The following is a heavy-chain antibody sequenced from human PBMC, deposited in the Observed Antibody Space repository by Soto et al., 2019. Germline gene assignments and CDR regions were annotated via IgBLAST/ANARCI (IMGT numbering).Heavy chain of an antibody. D-gene: IGHD6-25*01. CDR2: IIPIFGTA. V-gene: IGHV1-69*06. Sequence: GASVKVSCKASEGTFSSYAISWVRQAPGQGLEWMGGIIPIFGTANYAQKFQGRVTITADKSTSTAYMELSSLRSEDTAVYYCARVGGYDYYYYGMDVWGQGTTVTVSS. J-gene: IGHJ6*02. CDR1: EGTFSSYA. CDR3: ARVGGYDYYYYGMDV.